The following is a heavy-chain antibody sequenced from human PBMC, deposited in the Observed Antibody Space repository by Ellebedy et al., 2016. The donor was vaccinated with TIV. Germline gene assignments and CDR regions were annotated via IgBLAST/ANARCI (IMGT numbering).Heavy chain of an antibody. CDR3: ARRGYSGFDP. CDR1: GFTFSSYW. D-gene: IGHD5-12*01. Sequence: GGSLRLSCAASGFTFSSYWMSWVRQAPAKGLEWVSYISSSSSTMYYADSVKGRFTISRDNAKNSLYLQMNSLRDEDTAVYYCARRGYSGFDPWGQGTLVTVSS. J-gene: IGHJ5*02. CDR2: ISSSSSTM. V-gene: IGHV3-48*02.